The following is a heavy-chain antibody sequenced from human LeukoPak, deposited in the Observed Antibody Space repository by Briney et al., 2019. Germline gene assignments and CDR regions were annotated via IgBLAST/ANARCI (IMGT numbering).Heavy chain of an antibody. CDR2: ISAYNGNT. J-gene: IGHJ6*03. CDR1: GYTFTSYG. V-gene: IGHV1-18*01. D-gene: IGHD5-18*01. CDR3: AREVVGGYSYGYDMDV. Sequence: VASVKVSCKASGYTFTSYGISWVRQAPGQGLEWMGWISAYNGNTNYAQKLQGRVTMTTDTSTSTAYMELRSLRSDDTAVYYCAREVVGGYSYGYDMDVWGKGTTVTVSS.